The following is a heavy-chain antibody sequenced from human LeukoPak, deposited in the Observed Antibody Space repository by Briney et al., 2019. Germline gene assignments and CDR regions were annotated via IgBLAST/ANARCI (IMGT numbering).Heavy chain of an antibody. D-gene: IGHD2-21*01. V-gene: IGHV4-4*07. CDR1: RGSISSYY. CDR3: AREHIRGYYMDV. J-gene: IGHJ6*03. CDR2: SDASGRT. Sequence: SETLSLTCTGSRGSISSYYWRGIRQPAAKGLEGIGRSDASGRTNYNPSLKSRVTMSVDTSKNQFSLKLSSVTAADTAVYYCAREHIRGYYMDVWGKGTTVTISS.